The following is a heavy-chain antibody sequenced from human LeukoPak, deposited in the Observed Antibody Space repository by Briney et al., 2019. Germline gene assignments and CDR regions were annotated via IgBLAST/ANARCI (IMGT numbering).Heavy chain of an antibody. CDR2: ISAYNGNT. D-gene: IGHD2-15*01. CDR1: GYTFTSYG. Sequence: GASVKVSCKASGYTFTSYGVSWVRQAPGQGLGWMGWISAYNGNTNHAQQLQGRVTMTTDTSTSTAYMELRSLRSDDTAVYYCARTGPVVPATRFDYWGQGTLVTVSS. V-gene: IGHV1-18*01. CDR3: ARTGPVVPATRFDY. J-gene: IGHJ4*02.